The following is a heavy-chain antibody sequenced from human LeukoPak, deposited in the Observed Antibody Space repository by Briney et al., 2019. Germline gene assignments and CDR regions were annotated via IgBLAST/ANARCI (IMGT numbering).Heavy chain of an antibody. CDR2: ISSSSSYI. J-gene: IGHJ6*02. CDR3: AREGDDSYYDFWSGYYSGYYYYGMDV. V-gene: IGHV3-21*01. Sequence: GGSLRLSCAASGFTFSSYSMNWVRQAPGKGLEWVSSISSSSSYIYYADSVKGRFTISRDNAKNSLYLQMNSLRAEDTAVYYCAREGDDSYYDFWSGYYSGYYYYGMDVWGQGTTVTVSS. D-gene: IGHD3-3*01. CDR1: GFTFSSYS.